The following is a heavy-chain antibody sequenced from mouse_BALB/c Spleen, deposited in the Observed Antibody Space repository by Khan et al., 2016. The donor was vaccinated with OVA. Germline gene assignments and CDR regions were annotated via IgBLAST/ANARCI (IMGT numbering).Heavy chain of an antibody. V-gene: IGHV14-1*02. CDR1: GFTIKGYY. D-gene: IGHD2-1*01. J-gene: IGHJ3*01. Sequence: EVQLQESGAELVRPGASVTLSCTASGFTIKGYYIHWVKQGPEQGLEWIGWIDPGNDNTKYDPKFKARAIITADTSTNTAYLQITSLTSEDTAVYYCASSCSTSGFAYWGQGTLVTVSA. CDR3: ASSCSTSGFAY. CDR2: IDPGNDNT.